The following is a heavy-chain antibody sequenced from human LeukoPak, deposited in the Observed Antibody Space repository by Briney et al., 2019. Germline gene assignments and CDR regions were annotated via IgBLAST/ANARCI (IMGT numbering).Heavy chain of an antibody. CDR2: INPNSGDT. Sequence: ASVKVSCKASGYTFTGYYMHWVRQAPGQGLEWMGRINPNSGDTNYAPKFQGWVTMTRDTSISTAYVEVSRLISDDTAVYYCARDVTSTPNWEFDYWGQGTLVIVSS. CDR3: ARDVTSTPNWEFDY. D-gene: IGHD1-26*01. V-gene: IGHV1-2*04. CDR1: GYTFTGYY. J-gene: IGHJ4*02.